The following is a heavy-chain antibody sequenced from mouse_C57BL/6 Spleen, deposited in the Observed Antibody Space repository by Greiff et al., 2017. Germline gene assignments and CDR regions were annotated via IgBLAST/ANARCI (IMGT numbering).Heavy chain of an antibody. CDR2: ISSGSSTI. J-gene: IGHJ4*01. Sequence: EVKLVESGGGLVKPGGSLKLSCAASGFTFSDYGMHWVRQAPEKGLEWVAYISSGSSTIYYADTVKGRFTISRDNAKNTLFLQMTSLRSEDTAMYYCARKDYYGSSLGYWGQGTSVTVSS. CDR3: ARKDYYGSSLGY. CDR1: GFTFSDYG. V-gene: IGHV5-17*01. D-gene: IGHD1-1*01.